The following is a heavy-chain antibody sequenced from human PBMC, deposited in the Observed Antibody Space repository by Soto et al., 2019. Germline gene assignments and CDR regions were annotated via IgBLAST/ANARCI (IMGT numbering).Heavy chain of an antibody. Sequence: GESLKISCKGSGYSFTSHWISWVRQMPGKGLEWMGRIDPSDFNTDYSPFFQGHVTISADKSLRTAYLQWSSLKASDTAMYYCARLDSSSGGYYYYYGMDVWGQGTTVTVSS. CDR2: IDPSDFNT. D-gene: IGHD6-19*01. CDR3: ARLDSSSGGYYYYYGMDV. CDR1: GYSFTSHW. V-gene: IGHV5-10-1*01. J-gene: IGHJ6*02.